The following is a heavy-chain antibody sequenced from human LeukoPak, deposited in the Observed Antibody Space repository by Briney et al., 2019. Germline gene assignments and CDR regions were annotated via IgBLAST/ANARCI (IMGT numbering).Heavy chain of an antibody. CDR1: GFTFSSYE. CDR2: ISSSGSTI. D-gene: IGHD6-19*01. CDR3: AREGGIAVPDAFDI. Sequence: GGSLRLSCAASGFTFSSYEMNWVRQAPGKGLEWVSYISSSGSTIYYADSVKGRFTISRDNAKNTLYLQMNSLRAEDTAVYYCAREGGIAVPDAFDIWGQGTMVTVSS. J-gene: IGHJ3*02. V-gene: IGHV3-48*03.